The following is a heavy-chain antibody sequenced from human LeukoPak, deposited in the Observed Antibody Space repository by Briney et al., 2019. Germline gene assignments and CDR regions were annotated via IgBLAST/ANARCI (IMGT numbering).Heavy chain of an antibody. CDR2: ISYDGSNK. CDR3: ARGVVTPGSYFQH. J-gene: IGHJ1*01. V-gene: IGHV3-30-3*01. D-gene: IGHD4-23*01. Sequence: GGSLRLSCAVSGFTFSSYAMHWVRQAPGKGLEWVAVISYDGSNKYYADSVKGRFTISRDNSKNTLYLQMNSLRPEDTAVYYCARGVVTPGSYFQHWGQGILVTVSS. CDR1: GFTFSSYA.